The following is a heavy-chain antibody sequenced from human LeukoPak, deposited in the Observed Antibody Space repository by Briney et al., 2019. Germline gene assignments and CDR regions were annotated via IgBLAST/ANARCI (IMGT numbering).Heavy chain of an antibody. D-gene: IGHD3-10*01. CDR1: GGSFSGYY. V-gene: IGHV4-34*01. CDR3: ARASDYYGSGSYYRGFDP. CDR2: INHSGST. J-gene: IGHJ5*02. Sequence: SETLSLTCAVYGGSFSGYYWCWIRQPPGKGLEWIGEINHSGSTNYNPSLKSRVTISVDTSKNQFSLKLSSVTAADTAVYYCARASDYYGSGSYYRGFDPWGQGTLVTVSS.